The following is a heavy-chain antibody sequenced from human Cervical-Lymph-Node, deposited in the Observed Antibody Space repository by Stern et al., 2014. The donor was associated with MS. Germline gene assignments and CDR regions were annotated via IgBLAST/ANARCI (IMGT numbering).Heavy chain of an antibody. D-gene: IGHD1-7*01. V-gene: IGHV3-43*01. CDR1: RFTFGDYV. J-gene: IGHJ4*02. CDR3: VKGSFDGNFLFDY. CDR2: ISGDASHK. Sequence: EVQLVESGGVVVQPGGSLRLSCAASRFTFGDYVMHWVRQTPGKGLEWVSLISGDASHKYYGDSVKGRFTISRDNNKNSLYLQMNSLRSEDTALYYCVKGSFDGNFLFDYWGQGTQVTVTS.